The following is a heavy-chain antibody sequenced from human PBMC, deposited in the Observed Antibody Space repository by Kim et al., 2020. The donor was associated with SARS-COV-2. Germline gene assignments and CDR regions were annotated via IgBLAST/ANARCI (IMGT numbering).Heavy chain of an antibody. Sequence: SPSFQGQVTISADKSISTAYLQWSSLKASDTAMYYCAGADSSSWYELDYWGQGTLVTVSS. J-gene: IGHJ4*02. D-gene: IGHD6-13*01. V-gene: IGHV5-51*01. CDR3: AGADSSSWYELDY.